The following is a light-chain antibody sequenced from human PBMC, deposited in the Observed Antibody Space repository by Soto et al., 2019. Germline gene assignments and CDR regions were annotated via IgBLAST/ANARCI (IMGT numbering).Light chain of an antibody. V-gene: IGLV1-51*02. CDR3: AAWDKSLSGGV. CDR1: SSNIGSDY. J-gene: IGLJ2*01. CDR2: ENN. Sequence: QSVLPQPPSVSAAPGQKVTISCSGSSSNIGSDYVSWYQQLPGTAPKLLIYENNKRPSGIPDRFSGSKSGTSATLGITGLQTGDEADYYCAAWDKSLSGGVFGGGTKLTVL.